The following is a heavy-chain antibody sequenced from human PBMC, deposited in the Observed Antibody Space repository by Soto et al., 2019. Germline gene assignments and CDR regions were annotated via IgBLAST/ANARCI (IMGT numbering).Heavy chain of an antibody. V-gene: IGHV3-23*01. CDR1: GFSFSNYA. D-gene: IGHD3-10*01. J-gene: IGHJ4*02. CDR2: ISGGGGGT. Sequence: PGGSLRLSCAASGFSFSNYAMNWVRQAPGKGLEWVSGISGGGGGTYYADSVKGRFIISRDNAKNTVYLQMNSLRAEDTALYYCVRSGDYRPGSYWYFFDYWGQGTQVTVSS. CDR3: VRSGDYRPGSYWYFFDY.